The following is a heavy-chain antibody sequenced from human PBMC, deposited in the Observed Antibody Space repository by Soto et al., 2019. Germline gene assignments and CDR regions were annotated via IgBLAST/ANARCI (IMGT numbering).Heavy chain of an antibody. D-gene: IGHD4-17*01. Sequence: EVQLLESGGDLVQPGGSLRLSCVASGFSFSNYAMNWVRRAPGKGLEWVSAISRDGFDIYYADSVKGRFTISRDNSKHMLFLQMNSLRTEDTAVYYCAHPRGYGVFDAYDIWGQGAMVTVSS. CDR1: GFSFSNYA. CDR2: ISRDGFDI. J-gene: IGHJ3*02. V-gene: IGHV3-23*01. CDR3: AHPRGYGVFDAYDI.